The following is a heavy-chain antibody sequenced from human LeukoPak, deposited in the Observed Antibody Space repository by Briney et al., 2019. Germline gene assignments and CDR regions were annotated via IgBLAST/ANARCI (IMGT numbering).Heavy chain of an antibody. Sequence: QPGGSLRLSCLASGFAFGSHAMHWVRQAPGEGLEWVSRLKYDGSGPSYADSVKGRFTISRDSAKNTLYLQMNSLRAEDTAVYYCAKRGFDSSSCDYWGQGTLVTVSS. J-gene: IGHJ4*02. CDR2: LKYDGSGP. D-gene: IGHD6-13*01. CDR3: AKRGFDSSSCDY. CDR1: GFAFGSHA. V-gene: IGHV3-74*01.